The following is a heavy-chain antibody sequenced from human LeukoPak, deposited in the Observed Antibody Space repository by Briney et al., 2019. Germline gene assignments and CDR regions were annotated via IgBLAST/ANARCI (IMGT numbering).Heavy chain of an antibody. CDR2: IYYSGST. D-gene: IGHD6-6*01. CDR1: GGSISSSSYY. V-gene: IGHV4-39*01. J-gene: IGHJ6*02. Sequence: SETLSLTCTVSGGSISSSSYYWGWIRQPPGKGLEWIGSIYYSGSTYYNPSLKSRVTISVDTSKNQFSLKLSSVTAADTAVYYCASPGLAARPYYYYGMDVWGQGTTITVSS. CDR3: ASPGLAARPYYYYGMDV.